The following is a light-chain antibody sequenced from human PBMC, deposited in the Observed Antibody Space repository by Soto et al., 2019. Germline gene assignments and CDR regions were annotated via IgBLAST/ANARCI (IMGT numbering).Light chain of an antibody. CDR3: CSYAGSLVV. CDR2: DVS. V-gene: IGLV2-11*01. Sequence: QSALTQPRSVSGSPGQSVTISCTGTSSDVGGYNYVSWYQQHPGKAPKLMIYDVSKRPSGVPDRFSGSKPGNTASLTISGLQAEDEADYYCCSYAGSLVVFGGGTKVTVL. J-gene: IGLJ2*01. CDR1: SSDVGGYNY.